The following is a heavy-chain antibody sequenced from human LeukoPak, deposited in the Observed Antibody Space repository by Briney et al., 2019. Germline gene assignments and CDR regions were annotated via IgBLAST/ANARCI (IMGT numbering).Heavy chain of an antibody. CDR2: ISDSGAST. CDR3: GRLHPTDNWFDP. J-gene: IGHJ5*02. D-gene: IGHD4-11*01. V-gene: IGHV3-23*01. Sequence: GGSLRLSCSASGFTFSSYAMSWVRQAPGKGLEWASGISDSGASTYYADSVKGRFAISRDNSKNTLYLQMNSLRAEDTAVYYCGRLHPTDNWFDPWGQGTLVTVSS. CDR1: GFTFSSYA.